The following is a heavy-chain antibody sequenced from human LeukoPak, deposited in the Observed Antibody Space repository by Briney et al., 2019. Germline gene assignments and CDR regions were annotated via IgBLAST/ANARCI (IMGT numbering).Heavy chain of an antibody. D-gene: IGHD6-6*01. Sequence: SVKVSCKASGYTFTSYYMHWVRQAPGQGLEWMGRIIPILGIANYAQKFQGRVTITADKSTSTAYMELSSLRSEDTAVYYCARVGSSSGGHYWGQGTLVTVSS. V-gene: IGHV1-69*04. CDR2: IIPILGIA. CDR3: ARVGSSSGGHY. J-gene: IGHJ4*02. CDR1: GYTFTSYY.